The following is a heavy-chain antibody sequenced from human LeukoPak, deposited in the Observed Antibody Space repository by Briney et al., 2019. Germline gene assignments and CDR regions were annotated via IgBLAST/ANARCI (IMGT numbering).Heavy chain of an antibody. V-gene: IGHV4-59*01. CDR1: GGSISPYY. CDR3: ARGGYNFDP. Sequence: SETLSLTCTVSGGSISPYYWSWIRQPPGRGLEWIGYIHYTGGSNYNPSLKSRVSISIDASKHQLSLILNSVTAADTAVYYCARGGYNFDPWGQGFLVTVSS. CDR2: IHYTGGS. D-gene: IGHD5-24*01. J-gene: IGHJ5*02.